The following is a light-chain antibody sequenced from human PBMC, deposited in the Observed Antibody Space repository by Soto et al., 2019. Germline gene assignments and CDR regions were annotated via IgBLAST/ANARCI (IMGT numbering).Light chain of an antibody. J-gene: IGKJ1*01. CDR1: QSVSSSY. V-gene: IGKV3-20*01. CDR3: QQYNNWPWT. Sequence: EIVLTQSPGTLSLSPGEIATLSFSASQSVSSSYLAWYQQKPGQAPRLLIHGASSRATGIPDRFSGSGSGTEFTLTISSLQSEDIAVYSCQQYNNWPWTFGQGTKVDIK. CDR2: GAS.